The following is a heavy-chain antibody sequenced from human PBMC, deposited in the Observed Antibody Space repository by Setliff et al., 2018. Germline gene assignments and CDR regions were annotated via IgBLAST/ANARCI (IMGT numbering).Heavy chain of an antibody. J-gene: IGHJ3*02. CDR2: IYTSGST. CDR1: GGSISSGSYY. CDR3: ARDFPTPRIRTDYLGAFDI. Sequence: PSEPLSLTCTVSGGSISSGSYYWSWIRQPAGKGLEWIGRIYTSGSTNYNPSLKSRVTISVDTSKNQFSLKLSSVTAADTAVYYCARDFPTPRIRTDYLGAFDIWGRGTMVTVSS. D-gene: IGHD4-17*01. V-gene: IGHV4-61*02.